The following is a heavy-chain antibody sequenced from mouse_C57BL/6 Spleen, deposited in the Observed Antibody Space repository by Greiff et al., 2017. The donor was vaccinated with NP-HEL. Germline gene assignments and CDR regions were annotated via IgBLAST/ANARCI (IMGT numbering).Heavy chain of an antibody. J-gene: IGHJ2*01. D-gene: IGHD1-1*01. Sequence: QVQLQQPGAELVMPGASVKLSCKASGYTFTSYWMHWVKQRPGQGLEWIGEIDPSASYTNYNQTFKGKSTLTVDKSSSTAYMQLSSLTSEDSAVYYCARGTTVVDDYWGQGTTLTVSS. CDR1: GYTFTSYW. CDR2: IDPSASYT. V-gene: IGHV1-69*01. CDR3: ARGTTVVDDY.